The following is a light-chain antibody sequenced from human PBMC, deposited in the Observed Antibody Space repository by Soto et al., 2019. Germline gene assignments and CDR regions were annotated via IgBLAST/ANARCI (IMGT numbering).Light chain of an antibody. CDR1: QNIGNK. CDR3: QYLGA. CDR2: GAS. J-gene: IGKJ2*01. V-gene: IGKV3-15*01. Sequence: EMDMTQSPATLSASPGERATLSCRAAQNIGNKLGWYQQKPGQAPRLLIYGASLRATGIPARFSGAGSGTEFTLTIGSLQSEDSATYYCQYLGAFGQGTKLEIK.